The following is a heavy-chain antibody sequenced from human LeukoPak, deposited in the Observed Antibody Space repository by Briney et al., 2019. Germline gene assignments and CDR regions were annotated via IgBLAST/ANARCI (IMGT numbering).Heavy chain of an antibody. J-gene: IGHJ3*02. CDR1: GYTFTNYG. CDR2: ISGYNGNT. Sequence: ASVKVSCKASGYTFTNYGISWVRQAPGQGLEWMEWISGYNGNTNYAQKVQGRVTMTRDTSTSTAYMELRSLRSDDTAVYYCAREEGDWGDAFDIWGQGTLVTVSS. CDR3: AREEGDWGDAFDI. V-gene: IGHV1-18*01. D-gene: IGHD2-21*02.